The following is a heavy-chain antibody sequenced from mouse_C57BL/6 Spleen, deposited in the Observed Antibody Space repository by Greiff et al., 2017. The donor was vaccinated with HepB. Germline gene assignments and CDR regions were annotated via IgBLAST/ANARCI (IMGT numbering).Heavy chain of an antibody. CDR1: GFTFSSYG. Sequence: DVHLVESGGDLVKPGGSLKLSCAASGFTFSSYGMSWVRQTPDKRLEWVATISSGGSYTYYPDSVKGRFTISRDNAKNTLYLQMSSLKSEDTAMYYCARRGTTVVATDYFDYWGQGTTLTVSS. V-gene: IGHV5-6*02. J-gene: IGHJ2*01. D-gene: IGHD1-1*01. CDR2: ISSGGSYT. CDR3: ARRGTTVVATDYFDY.